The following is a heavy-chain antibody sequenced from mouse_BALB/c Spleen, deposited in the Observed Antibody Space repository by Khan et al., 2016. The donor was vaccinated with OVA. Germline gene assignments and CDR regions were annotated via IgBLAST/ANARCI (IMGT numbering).Heavy chain of an antibody. V-gene: IGHV5-6*01. Sequence: EVELVESGGDLVKPGGSLKLSCAASGFTFSTYGMSWVRQSPDKRLEWVATVSPGGSYTYYTDSVKGRFTISRDNAKNTLYLQVRGLKSEDTAMFYCARLAYYYDSEGFAYWGQGTLVTVSA. CDR3: ARLAYYYDSEGFAY. CDR1: GFTFSTYG. J-gene: IGHJ3*01. D-gene: IGHD1-1*01. CDR2: VSPGGSYT.